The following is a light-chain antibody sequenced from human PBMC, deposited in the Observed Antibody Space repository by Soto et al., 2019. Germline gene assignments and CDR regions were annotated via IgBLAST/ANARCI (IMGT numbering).Light chain of an antibody. CDR1: QSIRKY. CDR2: AAS. CDR3: QQSYRTPPL. Sequence: DLQMTQSPSSLSASVGDRVTITCRASQSIRKYLNWYQQKPGKAPKLLLYAASSLQSGVPSRFSGSGSGTDFTLTISSLQPEDFATYYCQQSYRTPPLFGQGTKLEIK. J-gene: IGKJ2*01. V-gene: IGKV1-39*01.